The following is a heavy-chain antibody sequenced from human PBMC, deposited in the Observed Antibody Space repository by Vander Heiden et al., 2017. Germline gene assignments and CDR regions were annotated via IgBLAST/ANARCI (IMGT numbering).Heavy chain of an antibody. Sequence: QVQLVESGGGVVQPGRSLRLSCAASGFPFSSYGMHWVRQAPGKGLEWVAVIWYDGSNKYYADSVKGRFTISRDNSKNTLYLQMNSLRAEDTAVYYCARNTPHMGFDYWGQGTLVTVSS. CDR2: IWYDGSNK. CDR1: GFPFSSYG. V-gene: IGHV3-33*01. CDR3: ARNTPHMGFDY. J-gene: IGHJ4*02. D-gene: IGHD2-2*02.